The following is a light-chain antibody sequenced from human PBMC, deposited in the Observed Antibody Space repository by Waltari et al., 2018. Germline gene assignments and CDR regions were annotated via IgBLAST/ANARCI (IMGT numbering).Light chain of an antibody. CDR3: CSYAGSSTSV. CDR2: EGS. CDR1: SSDLGSYNL. Sequence: QSALTQPASVSGSPGQSITLSCPGTSSDLGSYNLVSWYQQHPGKAPKLMIYEGSKRPSGVSNRFSGSKSGNTASLTISGLQAEDEADYYCCSYAGSSTSVFGGGTKLTVL. J-gene: IGLJ3*02. V-gene: IGLV2-23*01.